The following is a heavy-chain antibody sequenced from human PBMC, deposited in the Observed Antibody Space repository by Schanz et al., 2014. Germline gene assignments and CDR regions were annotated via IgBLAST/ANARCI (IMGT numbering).Heavy chain of an antibody. V-gene: IGHV1-18*01. Sequence: QVQLVQSGTEVKKPGASMKISCKAFGYYFGGFGISWVRQAPGQGFEWMGWIGAFQGNTKYAQKFQDRVTLTCDTSASKAYMELGSLRPDDTAVFYCLRANPTQHVVLPDALRYWGQGTLVSVSS. J-gene: IGHJ4*02. CDR3: LRANPTQHVVLPDALRY. CDR1: GYYFGGFG. CDR2: IGAFQGNT. D-gene: IGHD2-2*01.